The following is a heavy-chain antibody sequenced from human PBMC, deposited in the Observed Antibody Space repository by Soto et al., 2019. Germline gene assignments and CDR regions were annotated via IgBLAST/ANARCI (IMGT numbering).Heavy chain of an antibody. J-gene: IGHJ4*02. CDR3: ARDQGGQSGNFIFDH. D-gene: IGHD1-26*01. CDR1: GFTFSSYA. V-gene: IGHV3-23*01. Sequence: GGSLRLSGAASGFTFSSYAMSWVRQAPGKGLEWVSAISGSGGSTYYADSVKGQFTISRDNSKNTLYLQMNSLRADDTAVYYCARDQGGQSGNFIFDHWGQGALVTVSS. CDR2: ISGSGGST.